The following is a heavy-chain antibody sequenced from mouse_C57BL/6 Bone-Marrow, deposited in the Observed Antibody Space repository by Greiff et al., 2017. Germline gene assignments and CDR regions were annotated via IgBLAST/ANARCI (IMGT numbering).Heavy chain of an antibody. Sequence: QVQLQQSGAELARPGASVKMSCKASGYTFTSYTMHWVKQRPGQGLEWIGYINPSSGYTKYNQKFKDKATLTADKSSSTAYMQLSSLTSEDSAVYYCASDDYYGSIYWYFDVWGTGTTVNVSS. V-gene: IGHV1-4*01. D-gene: IGHD1-1*01. CDR1: GYTFTSYT. J-gene: IGHJ1*03. CDR3: ASDDYYGSIYWYFDV. CDR2: INPSSGYT.